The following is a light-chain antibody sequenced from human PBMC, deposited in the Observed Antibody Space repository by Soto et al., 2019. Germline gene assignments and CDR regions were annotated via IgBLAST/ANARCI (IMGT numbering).Light chain of an antibody. CDR2: AAS. J-gene: IGKJ1*01. CDR1: QAISNY. CDR3: LQHKSYQWT. Sequence: DIQMTQSPSALSASVGDRVTITCRSSQAISNYLAWFQQKPGQAPKRLIYAASTLESGVPSRFSGSGSGTEFSLTISSLQPEDFATCFCLQHKSYQWTFGQGTKVDIK. V-gene: IGKV1-17*03.